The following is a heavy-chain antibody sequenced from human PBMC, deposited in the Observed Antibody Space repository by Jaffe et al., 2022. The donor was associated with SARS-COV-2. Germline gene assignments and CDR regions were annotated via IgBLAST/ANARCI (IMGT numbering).Heavy chain of an antibody. V-gene: IGHV3-43D*03. CDR3: AKEDVWGSYRPPRD. D-gene: IGHD3-16*02. CDR2: ISWDGGST. CDR1: GFTFDDYA. J-gene: IGHJ4*02. Sequence: EVQLVESGGVVVQPGGSLRLSCAASGFTFDDYAMHWVRQAPGKGLEWVSLISWDGGSTYYADSVKGRFTISRDNSKNSLYLQMNSLRAEDTALYYCAKEDVWGSYRPPRDWGQGTLVTVSS.